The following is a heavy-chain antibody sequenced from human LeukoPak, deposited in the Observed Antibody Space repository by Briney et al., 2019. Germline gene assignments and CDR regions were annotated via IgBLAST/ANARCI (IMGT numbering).Heavy chain of an antibody. Sequence: GASVKVSCKASGYTFTSYGISWVRQAPGQGLECMGWISAYNGNTNYAQKFQDRLTMTTDKSTSTAYMELSSLRSEDTAVYYCAREISGSADYWGQGTLVTVSS. V-gene: IGHV1-18*01. J-gene: IGHJ4*02. CDR2: ISAYNGNT. CDR1: GYTFTSYG. CDR3: AREISGSADY. D-gene: IGHD1-26*01.